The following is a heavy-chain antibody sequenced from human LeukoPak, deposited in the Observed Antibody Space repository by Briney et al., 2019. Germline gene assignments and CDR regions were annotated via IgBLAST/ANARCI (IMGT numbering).Heavy chain of an antibody. CDR1: GGSFSSGDYY. CDR3: ARVGEDIVVVPAAIRGSYYYYYMDV. J-gene: IGHJ6*03. D-gene: IGHD2-2*02. CDR2: IYDSGST. V-gene: IGHV4-30-4*08. Sequence: SQTLSLTCTVSGGSFSSGDYYWTWIRQPPGKGLEWIGYIYDSGSTYYNPSLKSRVTISVDTSKNQFSLKLSSVTAADTAVYYCARVGEDIVVVPAAIRGSYYYYYMDVWGKGTTVTVSS.